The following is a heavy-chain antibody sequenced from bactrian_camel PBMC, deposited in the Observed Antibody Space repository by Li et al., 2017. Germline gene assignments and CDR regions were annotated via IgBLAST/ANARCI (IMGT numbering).Heavy chain of an antibody. CDR2: TDSGGHT. CDR1: GYTDSSYC. V-gene: IGHV3S26*01. D-gene: IGHD6*01. CDR3: AASRYGGSLYRASDYNY. J-gene: IGHJ4*01. Sequence: HVQLVESGGGSVQAGGSLRLTCAASGYTDSSYCMAWFRQAPGKEREGVAGTDSGGHTSYADSVKGRFSISKDNAKNTLYLQMNSLKPEDTAMYYCAASRYGGSLYRASDYNYWGQGTQVTVS.